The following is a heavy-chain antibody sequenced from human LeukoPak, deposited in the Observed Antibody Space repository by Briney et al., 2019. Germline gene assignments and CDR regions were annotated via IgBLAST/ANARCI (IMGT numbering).Heavy chain of an antibody. V-gene: IGHV3-30*04. D-gene: IGHD3-22*01. CDR2: ISYDGSNK. CDR1: GFTFSSYA. CDR3: AKDRSSGYPMDFES. Sequence: PGGSLRLSCAASGFTFSSYAMHWVRQAPGKGLEWVAVISYDGSNKYYADSVKGRFTISRDNSKNTLYLQMNSLRAEDTAVYYCAKDRSSGYPMDFESWGQGTLVTASS. J-gene: IGHJ4*02.